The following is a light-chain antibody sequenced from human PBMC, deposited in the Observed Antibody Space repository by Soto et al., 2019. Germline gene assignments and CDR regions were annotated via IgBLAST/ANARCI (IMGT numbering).Light chain of an antibody. CDR3: PSYDSSLSGRV. CDR2: GNS. CDR1: SSNVGGVYY. Sequence: QSALTQPPSVSGSPGQWVTISCTGSSSNVGGVYYVSWYQQLPGTAPKLLIYGNSNRPSGVPDRFSGSKSGTSASLAITWLQDEEEADYYCPSYDSSLSGRVFGGGTKLTVL. J-gene: IGLJ2*01. V-gene: IGLV1-40*01.